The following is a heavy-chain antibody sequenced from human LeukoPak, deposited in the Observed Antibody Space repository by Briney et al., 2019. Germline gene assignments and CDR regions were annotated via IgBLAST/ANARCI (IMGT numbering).Heavy chain of an antibody. CDR3: ATYHLGYCSSTSCYSYAFDI. D-gene: IGHD2-2*02. J-gene: IGHJ3*02. CDR2: INPSGGST. V-gene: IGHV1-46*03. CDR1: GYTFTSYY. Sequence: ASVKVSCKASGYTFTSYYMHWVRQAPGQGLEWMGIINPSGGSTSYAQKFQGRITMTRDTSTSTVYMELSSLRSEDTAVYYCATYHLGYCSSTSCYSYAFDIWGQGTMVTVSP.